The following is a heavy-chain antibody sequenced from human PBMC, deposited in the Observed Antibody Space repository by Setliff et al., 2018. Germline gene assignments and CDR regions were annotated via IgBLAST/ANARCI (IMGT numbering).Heavy chain of an antibody. J-gene: IGHJ6*02. D-gene: IGHD2-15*01. CDR3: ARLAATNSPCMDV. Sequence: GGSLRLSCAASGFTFSSYGMHWVRQAPGKGLEWVAFIRYDGSEKYYVDSVKGRFTISRDNAKNSLYLQMNSLRAEDTAVYYCARLAATNSPCMDVWGQGTTVTVSS. CDR2: IRYDGSEK. CDR1: GFTFSSYG. V-gene: IGHV3-30*02.